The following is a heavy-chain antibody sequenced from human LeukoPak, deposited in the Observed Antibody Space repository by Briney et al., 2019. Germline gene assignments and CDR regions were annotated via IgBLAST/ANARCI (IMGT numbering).Heavy chain of an antibody. D-gene: IGHD5-18*01. Sequence: GGSLRLSCVASGIAFSNYAVSWVRQAPEKGLDWVSVISGSAHKIRYADSVKGRFTISRDNSENIVYLQMNNLRVEDTAVYYCAGRLTGYSSGYVHWGQGTLVTVSS. J-gene: IGHJ4*02. V-gene: IGHV3-23*01. CDR3: AGRLTGYSSGYVH. CDR1: GIAFSNYA. CDR2: ISGSAHKI.